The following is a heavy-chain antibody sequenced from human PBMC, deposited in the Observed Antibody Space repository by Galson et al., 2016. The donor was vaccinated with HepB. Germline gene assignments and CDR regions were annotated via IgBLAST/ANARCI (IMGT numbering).Heavy chain of an antibody. Sequence: SETLSLTCAVSGATISNDYWWSWVRQSPEKGFEWLGEIYQTGTANYNPSFTRRATISVDTSKNEISLRLDSVTAADTAVFYCGRWNLGTTATMSFDYWGQGTPVSVSS. CDR3: GRWNLGTTATMSFDY. D-gene: IGHD1-26*01. CDR2: IYQTGTA. J-gene: IGHJ4*02. V-gene: IGHV4-4*02. CDR1: GATISNDYW.